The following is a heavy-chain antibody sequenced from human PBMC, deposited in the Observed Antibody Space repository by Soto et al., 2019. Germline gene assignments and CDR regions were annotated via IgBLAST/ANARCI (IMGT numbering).Heavy chain of an antibody. J-gene: IGHJ4*02. CDR1: GFTFSSYA. Sequence: EVQLLESGGGLVQPGGSLRLSCAASGFTFSSYAMSWVRQSPGKGLEWVSAISGSGGSTYDADSVKGRFTISRDNSKNTLYLQMNSLRAEDTAVYYCAKVSSSWYYFDYWGQGTLVTVSS. CDR2: ISGSGGST. D-gene: IGHD6-13*01. V-gene: IGHV3-23*01. CDR3: AKVSSSWYYFDY.